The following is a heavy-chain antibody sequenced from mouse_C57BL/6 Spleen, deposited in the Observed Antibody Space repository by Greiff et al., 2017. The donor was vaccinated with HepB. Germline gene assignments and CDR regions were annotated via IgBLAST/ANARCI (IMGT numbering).Heavy chain of an antibody. CDR1: GYTFTSYW. CDR3: ARSRRPIEWYFDV. J-gene: IGHJ1*03. Sequence: QVQLQQPGAELVMPGASVKLSCKASGYTFTSYWMHWVKQRPGQGLEWIGEIDLSDSYTNYNQKFKGKSTLTVDKSSSTAYMQLSSLTSEDSAVYYCARSRRPIEWYFDVWGTGTTVTVSS. CDR2: IDLSDSYT. D-gene: IGHD2-12*01. V-gene: IGHV1-69*01.